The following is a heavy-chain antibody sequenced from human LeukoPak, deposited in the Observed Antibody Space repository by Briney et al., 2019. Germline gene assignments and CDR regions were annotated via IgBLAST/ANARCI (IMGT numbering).Heavy chain of an antibody. CDR3: ARIFAVVPADLDY. V-gene: IGHV5-51*01. J-gene: IGHJ4*02. CDR2: IYPGDSDT. Sequence: GESLKISCKGSGSRFTSYWIGWVRQMPGKGLEWMGIIYPGDSDTRYSPSFQGQVTISADKSISTAYLQWSSLKASDTAMYYCARIFAVVPADLDYWGQGTLVTVSS. CDR1: GSRFTSYW. D-gene: IGHD2-2*01.